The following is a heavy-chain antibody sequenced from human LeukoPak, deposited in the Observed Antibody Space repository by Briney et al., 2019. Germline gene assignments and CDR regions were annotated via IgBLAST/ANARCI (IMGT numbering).Heavy chain of an antibody. Sequence: GGSLRLSCVGSGFTSIAYALTWARQAPGKGLEWVSGISGGGVTTYYADSVKGRFTISRDNVRNTLYLQMNSLRAEDSAVYYCARDFDGPRASDYWGQGISVTVSS. CDR2: ISGGGVTT. D-gene: IGHD4-17*01. CDR3: ARDFDGPRASDY. CDR1: GFTSIAYA. V-gene: IGHV3-23*01. J-gene: IGHJ4*02.